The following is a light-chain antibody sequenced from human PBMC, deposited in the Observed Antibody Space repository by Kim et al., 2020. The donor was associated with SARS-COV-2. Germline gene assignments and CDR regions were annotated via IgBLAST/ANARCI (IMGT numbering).Light chain of an antibody. CDR3: QSYDSSLSHAV. J-gene: IGLJ7*01. CDR2: GNS. CDR1: SSNIGADYD. V-gene: IGLV1-40*01. Sequence: QSVLTQPPSVSGAPGQRVTISCTGSSSNIGADYDVHWYQHLPGTAPKLLIYGNSNRPSGVPDRFSGSKSGTSASLAITGLQAEDEADYSCQSYDSSLSHAVFGGGTQLPSS.